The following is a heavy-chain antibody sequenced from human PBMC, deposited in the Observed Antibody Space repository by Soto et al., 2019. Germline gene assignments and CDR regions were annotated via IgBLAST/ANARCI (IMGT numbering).Heavy chain of an antibody. V-gene: IGHV3-33*01. CDR2: VYYDGSNQ. CDR3: ARDLSDY. J-gene: IGHJ4*02. Sequence: QVQLVESGGGVVQPGTSLRLSCAASGFTFKNYGMHWVRQAPGKGLEWVAIVYYDGSNQYYADSVKGRFTISRDNSKNTLYLQMNSLRDDDTAMFYCARDLSDYWGQGTLFTVSS. CDR1: GFTFKNYG.